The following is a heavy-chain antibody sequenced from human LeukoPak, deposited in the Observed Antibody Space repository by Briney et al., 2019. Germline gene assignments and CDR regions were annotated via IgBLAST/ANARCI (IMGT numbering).Heavy chain of an antibody. CDR1: GYTFTGYY. Sequence: ASVKVSCKASGYTFTGYYMHWVRQAPGQGLEWMGWINPNSGGTNYAQKFQGRVTMTRDTSISTAYMELSRLRSDDTAVYYCATSPRSTVVTTAFDIWGQGTMVTVSS. CDR3: ATSPRSTVVTTAFDI. J-gene: IGHJ3*02. V-gene: IGHV1-2*02. CDR2: INPNSGGT. D-gene: IGHD4-23*01.